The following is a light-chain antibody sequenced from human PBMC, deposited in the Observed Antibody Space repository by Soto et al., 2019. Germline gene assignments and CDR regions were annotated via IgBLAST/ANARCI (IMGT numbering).Light chain of an antibody. V-gene: IGKV1-39*01. CDR3: QQSYSTPYT. J-gene: IGKJ2*01. CDR1: QRITTY. CDR2: TAD. Sequence: IHMTQSPSSLSASVGDRVTITCRASQRITTYLNWYQQKPRKAPQLLISTADTLQGGVPARFSGSWSGTDFTLIITTCQPEDFATYFFQQSYSTPYTFGQGTKLEIK.